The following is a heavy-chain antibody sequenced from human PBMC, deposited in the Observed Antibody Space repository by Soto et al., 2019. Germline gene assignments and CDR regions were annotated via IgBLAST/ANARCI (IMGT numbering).Heavy chain of an antibody. J-gene: IGHJ3*02. CDR1: GGTFSSYT. CDR3: ARGTGGDAFDT. V-gene: IGHV1-69*02. CDR2: IIPILGIA. Sequence: QVQLVQSGAEVKKPGSSVKVSCKASGGTFSSYTISWVRQAPGQGLEWMGRIIPILGIANYAQKFQGRVTITEDKSTNTAYMELSSLSSEDTAVYYCARGTGGDAFDTWGQGTMVTVSS.